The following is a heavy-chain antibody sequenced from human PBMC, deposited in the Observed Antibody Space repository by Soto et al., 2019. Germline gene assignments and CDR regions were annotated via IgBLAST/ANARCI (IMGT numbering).Heavy chain of an antibody. CDR1: GFTFSSYA. D-gene: IGHD1-26*01. J-gene: IGHJ4*02. V-gene: IGHV3-23*01. CDR2: SSGGRGST. Sequence: EVQLLESGGGLVQPGGSLRLSCAASGFTFSSYAMSWVRQAPGKGLGWVSASSGGRGSTHYADSVKGRFNISRDTSKNTLYLQMNSLRAADTAVYYCARKGAVGATYFFDYWGQGALVTVSS. CDR3: ARKGAVGATYFFDY.